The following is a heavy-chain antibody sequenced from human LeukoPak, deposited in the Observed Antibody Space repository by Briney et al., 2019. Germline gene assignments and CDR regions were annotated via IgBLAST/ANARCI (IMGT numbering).Heavy chain of an antibody. CDR3: ARAGGSSWVGYYYYGMDV. V-gene: IGHV4-39*07. Sequence: SETLSLTCTVFGGSISSSSYYWGWIRQPPGKGLEWIGSIYYSGSTYYNPSLKSRVTISVDTSKNQFSLKLSSVTAADTAVYYCARAGGSSWVGYYYYGMDVWGQGTTVTVSS. D-gene: IGHD6-13*01. CDR2: IYYSGST. J-gene: IGHJ6*02. CDR1: GGSISSSSYY.